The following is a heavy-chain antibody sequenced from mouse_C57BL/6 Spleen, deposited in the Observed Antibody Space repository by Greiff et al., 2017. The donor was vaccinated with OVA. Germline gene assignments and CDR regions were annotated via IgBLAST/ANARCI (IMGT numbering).Heavy chain of an antibody. V-gene: IGHV1-62-2*01. J-gene: IGHJ2*01. CDR2: FYPGSGSI. Sequence: VQLQQSGAELVKPGASVKLSCKASGYTFTEYTIHWVKQRSGQGLEWIGWFYPGSGSIKYNEKFKDKATFTADKSSSTVYMALSSLKSEDAAVYYCARHESDYNRFYFDDWGKGTTLTVSS. D-gene: IGHD2-4*01. CDR1: GYTFTEYT. CDR3: ARHESDYNRFYFDD.